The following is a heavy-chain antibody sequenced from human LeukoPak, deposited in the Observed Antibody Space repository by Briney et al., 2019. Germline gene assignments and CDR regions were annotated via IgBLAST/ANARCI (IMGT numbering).Heavy chain of an antibody. CDR2: IHTSGS. CDR1: GDSISSYY. Sequence: SETLSLTCSVSGDSISSYYWTWVRQPAGKELEWIGRIHTSGSNYNPTRKRRGTMSIDTFKNQFSLKLSSVPAADTAVYYCARERMSIQLWFGDYGMDVWGQGTTVTVSS. D-gene: IGHD5-18*01. CDR3: ARERMSIQLWFGDYGMDV. V-gene: IGHV4-4*07. J-gene: IGHJ6*02.